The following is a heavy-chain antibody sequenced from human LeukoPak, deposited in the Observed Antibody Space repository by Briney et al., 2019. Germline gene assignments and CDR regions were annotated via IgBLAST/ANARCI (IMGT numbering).Heavy chain of an antibody. D-gene: IGHD2-21*02. J-gene: IGHJ3*02. CDR2: IYYSWST. Sequence: PSQTLSLTCTVSGGSISSGDYYWSWIRQPPGKGLEWIGYIYYSWSTYYNPSLKSRVTITADTSKNQFSLKLSSVTAADTAVYYCARAPVTLPPLAFDIWGQGTMVTVSS. CDR1: GGSISSGDYY. V-gene: IGHV4-30-4*01. CDR3: ARAPVTLPPLAFDI.